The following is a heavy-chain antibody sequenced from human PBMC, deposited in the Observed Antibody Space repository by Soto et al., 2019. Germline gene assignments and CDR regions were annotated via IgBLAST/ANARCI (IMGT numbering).Heavy chain of an antibody. J-gene: IGHJ5*02. V-gene: IGHV4-59*01. D-gene: IGHD6-13*01. CDR3: AREAAAGTFDP. CDR1: GGSISSYY. CDR2: IYYSGST. Sequence: SETLSLTCTVSGGSISSYYWSWIRQPPGKGLEWIGYIYYSGSTNYNPSLKSRVTISVDTSKNQFSLKLSSVTAADTAVYYCAREAAAGTFDPWGQGTLVTVSS.